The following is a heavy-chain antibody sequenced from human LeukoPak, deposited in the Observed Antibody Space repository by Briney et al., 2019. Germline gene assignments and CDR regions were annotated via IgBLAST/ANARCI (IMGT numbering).Heavy chain of an antibody. V-gene: IGHV4-34*01. CDR2: INHSGST. J-gene: IGHJ5*02. D-gene: IGHD3/OR15-3a*01. CDR1: GGSFSGYY. Sequence: SETLSLTCAVYGGSFSGYYWSWIRQPPGKGLEWIGEINHSGSTNYNPSLKSRVTISVDTSKNQFSLKLSSVTAADTAVYYCARGKFRTSWFDPWGQGTLATVSS. CDR3: ARGKFRTSWFDP.